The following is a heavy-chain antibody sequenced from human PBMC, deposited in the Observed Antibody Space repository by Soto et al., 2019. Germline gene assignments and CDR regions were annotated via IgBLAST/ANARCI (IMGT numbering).Heavy chain of an antibody. V-gene: IGHV3-23*01. CDR2: ISGSGVST. CDR1: GFTFSNYA. J-gene: IGHJ2*01. D-gene: IGHD2-8*02. CDR3: AKSTGNWYFDL. Sequence: GGSLRLSCAASGFTFSNYAMTWVRQAPRKGLEWVSSISGSGVSTYYPDSVKGRFTISRDNSKNTLYLQMNSLRADDTALYYCAKSTGNWYFDLWGRGTLVTVSS.